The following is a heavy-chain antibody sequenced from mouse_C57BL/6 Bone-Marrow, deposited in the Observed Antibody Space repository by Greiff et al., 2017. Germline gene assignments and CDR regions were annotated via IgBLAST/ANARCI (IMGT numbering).Heavy chain of an antibody. CDR1: GFTFSSYA. CDR2: ISSGGDYI. D-gene: IGHD1-1*01. CDR3: TRDNYGRSHWYFDV. V-gene: IGHV5-9-1*02. J-gene: IGHJ1*03. Sequence: EVKLMESGEGLVKPGGSLKLSCAASGFTFSSYAMSWVRQTPEKRLEWVAYISSGGDYIYYADTVKGRFTIPRDNARNTLYLQMSSLKSEDTAMYYCTRDNYGRSHWYFDVWGTGTTVTVSS.